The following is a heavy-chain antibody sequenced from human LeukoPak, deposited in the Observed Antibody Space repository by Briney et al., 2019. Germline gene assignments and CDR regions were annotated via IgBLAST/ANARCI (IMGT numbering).Heavy chain of an antibody. CDR3: TRVEAFDI. J-gene: IGHJ3*02. V-gene: IGHV3-11*01. Sequence: PGGSLRLSCVASGFTFSDSYMSWIRQAPGKGLEYVSYISSGGDTIYYADSVKGRFTISRDNAKNSLYLQMNSLRAEDTAVYYCTRVEAFDIWGQGTMVTVSS. D-gene: IGHD1-1*01. CDR2: ISSGGDTI. CDR1: GFTFSDSY.